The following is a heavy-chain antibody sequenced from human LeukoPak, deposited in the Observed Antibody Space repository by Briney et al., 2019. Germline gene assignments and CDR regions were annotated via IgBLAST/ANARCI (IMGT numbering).Heavy chain of an antibody. CDR1: GYTFTSYY. Sequence: ASVKVSCKASGYTFTSYYMHWVRQAPGQGLEWMGIINPSGGSTSYAQKFQGRVTMTRDMSTSTAYMELRSLRSDDTAVHYCARARTRNTLKAAAGIVYYMDVWGKGTTVTVSS. CDR3: ARARTRNTLKAAAGIVYYMDV. D-gene: IGHD6-13*01. V-gene: IGHV1-46*01. J-gene: IGHJ6*03. CDR2: INPSGGST.